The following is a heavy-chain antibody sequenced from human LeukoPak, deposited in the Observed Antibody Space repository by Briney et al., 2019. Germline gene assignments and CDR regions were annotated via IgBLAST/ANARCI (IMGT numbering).Heavy chain of an antibody. J-gene: IGHJ5*02. D-gene: IGHD4-11*01. V-gene: IGHV1-69*04. CDR1: GGTFSSYA. CDR3: ARGCSDYKPWFDP. Sequence: SVKVSCKASGGTFSSYAISWVRQAPGQGLEWMGRIIPILGIANYAQKFQGRVTITADKSTSTAYMELSSLRSEDTAVYYCARGCSDYKPWFDPWGQGTLVTVSS. CDR2: IIPILGIA.